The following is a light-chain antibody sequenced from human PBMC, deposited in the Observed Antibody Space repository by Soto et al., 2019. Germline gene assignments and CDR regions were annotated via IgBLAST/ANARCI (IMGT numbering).Light chain of an antibody. CDR1: HSVGTK. V-gene: IGKV3-11*01. CDR3: QQRSNWPPL. J-gene: IGKJ1*01. CDR2: GAS. Sequence: MITKSPATLSVYTGETATLSCRASHSVGTKLAWYQQKPGQAPRLLIYGASSRVTGFPARFSGSGSGSHFTLTIRSLEPEDFAVYYCQQRSNWPPLFGQGTKVDIK.